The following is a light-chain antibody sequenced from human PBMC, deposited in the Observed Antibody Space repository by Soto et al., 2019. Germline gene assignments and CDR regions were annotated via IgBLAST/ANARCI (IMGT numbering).Light chain of an antibody. V-gene: IGLV2-23*01. CDR3: CSLTNGATWV. J-gene: IGLJ3*02. CDR1: NSDVGSHNF. CDR2: EAS. Sequence: QSALTQPASVSGSPGQSITISCTGTNSDVGSHNFVSWYQQYPGKAPKLLIYEASKRPSGLSNRFSGSKSGNTASLTISGLQAVDGAGYYCCSLTNGATWVFGGGTTLTVL.